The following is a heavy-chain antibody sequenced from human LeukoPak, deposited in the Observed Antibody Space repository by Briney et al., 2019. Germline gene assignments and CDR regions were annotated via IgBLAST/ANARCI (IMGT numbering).Heavy chain of an antibody. Sequence: PGGSLRLSCAGSGFTFRIYAMSWVRQAPAQGLEWVSASSGSGGSTYYADSVKGRFTISRDKSKNTLYLQMNSLRVEDTAVYYCAKPPYGRDVYNYFDYWGQGTPVTVSS. CDR2: SSGSGGST. J-gene: IGHJ4*02. D-gene: IGHD5-24*01. V-gene: IGHV3-23*01. CDR1: GFTFRIYA. CDR3: AKPPYGRDVYNYFDY.